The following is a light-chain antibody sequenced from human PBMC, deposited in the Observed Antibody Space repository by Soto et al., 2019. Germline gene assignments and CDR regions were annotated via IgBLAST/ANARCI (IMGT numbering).Light chain of an antibody. CDR2: WAS. Sequence: DIVMTQSPDSLAVSLGARATFNCKSSESILDRSKNKYYLAWYQQKSGQPPKLLIYWASLREPGVPDRFTGSGSGTDFTLTISSLQAEDVAVYYCQQYFTSPWTFGQGTKVEI. V-gene: IGKV4-1*01. CDR3: QQYFTSPWT. CDR1: ESILDRSKNKYY. J-gene: IGKJ1*01.